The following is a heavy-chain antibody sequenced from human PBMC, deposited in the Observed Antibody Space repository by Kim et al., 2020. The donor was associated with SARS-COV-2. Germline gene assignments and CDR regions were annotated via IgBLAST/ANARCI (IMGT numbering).Heavy chain of an antibody. D-gene: IGHD2-21*02. CDR2: IYYSGST. J-gene: IGHJ1*01. Sequence: SETLSLTCTVSGGSISSSSYYWGWIRQPPGKGLEWIGSIYYSGSTYYNPSLKSRVTISVDTSKNQFSLKLSSVTAADTAVYYCARLGIVVVTAMGGGYFQHWGQGTLVPVSS. V-gene: IGHV4-39*01. CDR3: ARLGIVVVTAMGGGYFQH. CDR1: GGSISSSSYY.